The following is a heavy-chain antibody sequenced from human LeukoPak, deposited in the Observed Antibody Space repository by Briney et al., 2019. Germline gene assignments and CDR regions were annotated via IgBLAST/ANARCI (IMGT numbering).Heavy chain of an antibody. V-gene: IGHV4-39*01. CDR1: GGSISSSSYY. Sequence: KPSETLSLTCTVSGGSISSSSYYWGWIRQPPGKGLQGIGRIYYRGNTYYTPSLKSRVTISVDTSKNQFLLKLSSVTDADTAVYYCASPPLDYGDYSIDYWGHGTLVTVSS. J-gene: IGHJ4*01. CDR3: ASPPLDYGDYSIDY. D-gene: IGHD4-17*01. CDR2: IYYRGNT.